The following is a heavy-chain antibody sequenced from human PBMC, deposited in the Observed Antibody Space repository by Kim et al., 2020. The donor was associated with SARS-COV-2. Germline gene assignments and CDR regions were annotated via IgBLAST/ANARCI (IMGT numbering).Heavy chain of an antibody. Sequence: GGSLRLSCAASGFTFSTYWMHWVRQVPGKGLVWVSRVNGDGTEENYADSAKGRFTISRDNAKNTLYLQMNSLRPEDTAVYYCARDGRTGITAPIAFDIWGRETMITVSS. V-gene: IGHV3-74*01. CDR2: VNGDGTEE. CDR3: ARDGRTGITAPIAFDI. D-gene: IGHD1-20*01. J-gene: IGHJ3*02. CDR1: GFTFSTYW.